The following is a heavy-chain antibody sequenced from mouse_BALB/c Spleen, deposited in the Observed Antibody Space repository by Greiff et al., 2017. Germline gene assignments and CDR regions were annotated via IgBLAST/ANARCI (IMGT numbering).Heavy chain of an antibody. CDR1: GYTFTSYY. D-gene: IGHD1-1*01. Sequence: QVQLQQSGAELVKPGASVKLSCKASGYTFTSYYMYWVKQRPGQGLEWIGGINPSNGGTNFNEKFKSKATLTVDKSSSTAYMQLSSLTSEDSAVYYCTRGNYGSSSAYWGQGTLVTVSA. V-gene: IGHV1S81*02. J-gene: IGHJ3*01. CDR3: TRGNYGSSSAY. CDR2: INPSNGGT.